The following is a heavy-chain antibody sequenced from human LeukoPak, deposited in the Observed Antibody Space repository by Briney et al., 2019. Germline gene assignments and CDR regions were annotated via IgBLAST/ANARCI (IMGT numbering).Heavy chain of an antibody. V-gene: IGHV1-58*02. CDR2: IVVGSGNT. J-gene: IGHJ3*02. CDR1: GFTFTSSA. Sequence: GASVKVSCKASGFTFTSSAMQWVRQARGQRLEWIGWIVVGSGNTNYAQKFQERVTITRDMSTSTAYMELSSLRSEDTAVYYCAASGSPTPRDAFDIWGQGTMVTVPS. CDR3: AASGSPTPRDAFDI. D-gene: IGHD7-27*01.